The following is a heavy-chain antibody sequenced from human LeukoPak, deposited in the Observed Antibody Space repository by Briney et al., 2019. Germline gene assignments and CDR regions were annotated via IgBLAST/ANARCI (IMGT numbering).Heavy chain of an antibody. CDR1: GCTFSSYA. Sequence: GASVKVSCKASGCTFSSYAISWVRQAPGQGLEWMGWISAYNGNTNYAQKVQGRVIMTTDTSTSTAYMELRSLRSDDTAVYYCARGDFDSSGYWFDPWGQGTLVTVSS. CDR3: ARGDFDSSGYWFDP. CDR2: ISAYNGNT. J-gene: IGHJ5*02. V-gene: IGHV1-18*01. D-gene: IGHD3-22*01.